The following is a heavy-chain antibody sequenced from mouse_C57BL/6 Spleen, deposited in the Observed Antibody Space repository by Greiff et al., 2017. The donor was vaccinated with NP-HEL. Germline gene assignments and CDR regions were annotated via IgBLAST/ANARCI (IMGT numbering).Heavy chain of an antibody. CDR2: IDPSDSET. Sequence: QVQLQQPGAELVRPGSSVKLSCKASGYTFTSYWMHWVKQRPIQGLEWIGNIDPSDSETHYNQKFKVKATLPVDKSSSTAYMQLSSLTSEDSAVYSWASVNYYGRGYAMDYWGKGTSVTVSS. V-gene: IGHV1-52*01. CDR3: ASVNYYGRGYAMDY. J-gene: IGHJ4*01. CDR1: GYTFTSYW. D-gene: IGHD1-1*01.